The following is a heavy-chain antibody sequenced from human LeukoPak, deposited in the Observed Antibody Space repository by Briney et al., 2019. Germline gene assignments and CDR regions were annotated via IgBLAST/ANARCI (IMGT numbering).Heavy chain of an antibody. CDR2: IRYDGSNK. CDR3: AREAVVVVAATPYYYMDV. V-gene: IGHV3-30*02. CDR1: GFTFSSYG. Sequence: GGSLRLSCAASGFTFSSYGMHWVRQAPGKGLEWVAFIRYDGSNKYYADSVKGRFTISRDNSKNTLYLQMNSLRAEDTAVYYCAREAVVVVAATPYYYMDVWGKGTTVTVSS. J-gene: IGHJ6*03. D-gene: IGHD2-15*01.